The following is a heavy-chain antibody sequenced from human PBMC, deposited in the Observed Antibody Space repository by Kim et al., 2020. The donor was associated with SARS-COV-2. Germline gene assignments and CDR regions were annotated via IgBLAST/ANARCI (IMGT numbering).Heavy chain of an antibody. CDR2: MKPNSGDT. Sequence: ASVNVSCKTSGYTFSGYYMHWVRQAPGQGLEWMGRMKPNSGDTKYAQKFQGRVTMTRDTSISTAYMELSSLRSDDTAVYYCARVWGSFEGEHWGQGTLVAVSS. V-gene: IGHV1-2*02. CDR1: GYTFSGYY. CDR3: ARVWGSFEGEH. J-gene: IGHJ1*01. D-gene: IGHD3-16*01.